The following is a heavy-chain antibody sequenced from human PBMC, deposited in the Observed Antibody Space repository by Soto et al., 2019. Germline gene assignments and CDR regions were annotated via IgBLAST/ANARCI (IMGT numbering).Heavy chain of an antibody. CDR2: ISGSGGST. Sequence: EVQLLESGGGLVQPGGSLRLYCAASGFTFSSSAMSWVRQAPGKGLEWVSAISGSGGSTYYADSVKGRFTIARDKSKNTLYMQMNSLRDEDTAVYDCAQDCVLRFLEGQGASEYYFDYWGQGTLVIVSS. J-gene: IGHJ4*02. CDR1: GFTFSSSA. V-gene: IGHV3-23*01. D-gene: IGHD3-3*01. CDR3: AQDCVLRFLEGQGASEYYFDY.